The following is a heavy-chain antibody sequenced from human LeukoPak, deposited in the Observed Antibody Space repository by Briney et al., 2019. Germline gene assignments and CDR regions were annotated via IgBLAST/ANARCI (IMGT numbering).Heavy chain of an antibody. CDR3: ARVAVSGPTGWFDS. V-gene: IGHV3-30*02. J-gene: IGHJ5*01. CDR1: GFSFSSFG. Sequence: GGSLRLSCAASGFSFSSFGLHWVRQAPGKGLEWVAFIQSDGSDEFYADSVKGRFTISRDNVDNIVYLEMNSLGAEDTATYYCARVAVSGPTGWFDSWGQGTLVIVSS. CDR2: IQSDGSDE. D-gene: IGHD2-8*02.